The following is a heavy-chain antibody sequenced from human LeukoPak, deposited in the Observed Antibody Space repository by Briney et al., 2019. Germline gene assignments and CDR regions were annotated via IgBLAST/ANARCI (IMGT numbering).Heavy chain of an antibody. CDR3: ARVLGGSYLVAVDY. CDR1: GGSFSGYY. CDR2: INHSGST. J-gene: IGHJ4*02. D-gene: IGHD1-26*01. Sequence: PSETLSLTXAVYGGSFSGYYWSWIRQPPGKGLEWIGEINHSGSTNYNPSLKSRVTISVDTSKNQFSLKLSSVTAADTAVYYCARVLGGSYLVAVDYWGQGTLVTVSS. V-gene: IGHV4-34*01.